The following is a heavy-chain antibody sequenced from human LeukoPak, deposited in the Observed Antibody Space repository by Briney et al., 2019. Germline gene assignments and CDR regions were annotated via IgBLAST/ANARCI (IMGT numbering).Heavy chain of an antibody. D-gene: IGHD1-26*01. Sequence: SETLSLTCTVSGGSISSYYWSWIRQPPGKGLEWIGYIYYSGSTNYNPSLKSRVTISVDTSKNQFSLKLSSVTAADMAVYYCARVPSGSYYDYYYYYGMDVWGQGTTVTVSS. CDR3: ARVPSGSYYDYYYYYGMDV. CDR1: GGSISSYY. V-gene: IGHV4-59*01. J-gene: IGHJ6*02. CDR2: IYYSGST.